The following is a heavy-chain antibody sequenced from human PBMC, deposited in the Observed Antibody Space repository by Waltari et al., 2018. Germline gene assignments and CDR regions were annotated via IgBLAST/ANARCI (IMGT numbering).Heavy chain of an antibody. V-gene: IGHV3-48*03. J-gene: IGHJ4*02. D-gene: IGHD2-21*02. CDR2: ISSSGSTI. CDR1: GLTLSTHD. CDR3: ARVLVTATDY. Sequence: EVQLVESGGGWVQPGGCLRLSCAPAGLTLSTHDILWVRQAPGKGLECVSYISSSGSTIYYADSVKRRFTIPRDNAKNSLYLQMNSLRAEDTAVYYCARVLVTATDYWGQGTLVTVSS.